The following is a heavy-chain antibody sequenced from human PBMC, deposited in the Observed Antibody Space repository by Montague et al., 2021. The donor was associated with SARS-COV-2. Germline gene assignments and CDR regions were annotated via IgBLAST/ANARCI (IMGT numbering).Heavy chain of an antibody. J-gene: IGHJ3*02. CDR1: GGSITGYY. CDR2: IYDGGAV. CDR3: VRDHPYGGPRGAYDI. V-gene: IGHV4-59*01. D-gene: IGHD4-23*01. Sequence: SETLSLTCTVSGGSITGYYWSWLRRSPGKGLEWIAYIYDGGAVNYNPSLGGRVTIYTDTSKNQLSLKVNSVTAAYTAVYYCVRDHPYGGPRGAYDIWGQGTVVTVSS.